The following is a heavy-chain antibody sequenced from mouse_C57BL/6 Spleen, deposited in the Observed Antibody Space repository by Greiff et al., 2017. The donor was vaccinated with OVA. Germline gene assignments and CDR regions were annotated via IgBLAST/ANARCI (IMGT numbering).Heavy chain of an antibody. Sequence: VQLQQSGAELVKPGASVKLSCTASGFNITDYYMHWVKQRTEQGLEWIGRIDPEDGETKYDPKFQGKATITADTSSSTAYLQLSSLTSEDTAVYYCASGNYVRDWGTGTTLTVAS. D-gene: IGHD2-1*01. CDR2: IDPEDGET. CDR1: GFNITDYY. J-gene: IGHJ2*01. V-gene: IGHV14-2*01. CDR3: ASGNYVRD.